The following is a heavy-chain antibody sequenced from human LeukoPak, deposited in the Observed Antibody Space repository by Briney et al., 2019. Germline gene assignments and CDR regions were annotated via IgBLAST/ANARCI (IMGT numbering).Heavy chain of an antibody. CDR3: ATKIAAAVH. CDR1: GGSFSGYY. D-gene: IGHD6-13*01. CDR2: INHSGST. Sequence: SESLSLTCAVYGGSFSGYYWSWVRQPPGKGLEWIGEINHSGSTNYNPSLKSRVTISVDTSKNQFSLKLSSVTAADTAVYYCATKIAAAVHWGQGTLVTVSS. V-gene: IGHV4-34*01. J-gene: IGHJ4*02.